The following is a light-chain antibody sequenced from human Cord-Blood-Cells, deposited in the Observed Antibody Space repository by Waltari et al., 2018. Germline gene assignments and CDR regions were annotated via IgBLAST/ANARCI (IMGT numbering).Light chain of an antibody. V-gene: IGKV1-5*03. CDR1: QSISSW. J-gene: IGKJ2*01. CDR2: KAS. CDR3: QQYNSYPYT. Sequence: LQMTHSPATLSASLGDRFTITCRASQSISSWLAWDQQKPGKAPKLLIYKASSLESGVPSRFSGSGSGTEVTLTISSLQPDDFATYYCQQYNSYPYTFGQGTKLEIK.